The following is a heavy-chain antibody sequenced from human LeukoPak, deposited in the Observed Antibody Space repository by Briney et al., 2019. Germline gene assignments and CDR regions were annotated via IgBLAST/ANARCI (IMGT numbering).Heavy chain of an antibody. V-gene: IGHV1-2*02. CDR1: GYTFTGYY. D-gene: IGHD6-13*01. CDR2: INPNSGGT. CDR3: ARGREGDSSSWEFLGYYYYGKDV. Sequence: GASVKVSCKASGYTFTGYYMHWVRQAPGQGLEWMGWINPNSGGTNYAQKFQGRVTMTRNTSISTAYMELSSLRSEDTAVYYCARGREGDSSSWEFLGYYYYGKDVWGQGTTVTVSS. J-gene: IGHJ6*02.